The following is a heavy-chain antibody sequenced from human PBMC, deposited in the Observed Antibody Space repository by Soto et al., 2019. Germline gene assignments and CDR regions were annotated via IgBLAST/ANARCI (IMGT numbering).Heavy chain of an antibody. CDR1: GFTFTDYG. D-gene: IGHD6-13*01. V-gene: IGHV3-30*04. Sequence: QVQLVESGGGVVQPGRSLRLSCAASGFTFTDYGLHWVRQAPDKGLEWVAVLLYNGYTQYYADSVKGRFTISGDNSKNTLYLQMDTLQPEDTAVYYCARAPTSSSWPYYFDYWGLGTLVAVSS. CDR3: ARAPTSSSWPYYFDY. CDR2: LLYNGYTQ. J-gene: IGHJ4*02.